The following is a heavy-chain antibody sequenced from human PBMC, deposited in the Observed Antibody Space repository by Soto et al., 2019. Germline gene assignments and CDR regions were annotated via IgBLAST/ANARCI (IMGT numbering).Heavy chain of an antibody. J-gene: IGHJ6*02. CDR2: ISPYNDYT. D-gene: IGHD3-16*01. CDR3: ARGGYYDNVWGKLSHYGLDV. CDR1: GYTFIRYG. Sequence: QVHLVQSAGEVKKPGASVKVSCKASGYTFIRYGITWVRQAPGQGLEWVGWISPYNDYTNYAQNLQGRVHMPTDTSTNTVYMELRGLIPDDTALYYCARGGYYDNVWGKLSHYGLDVWGQGTTVTVSS. V-gene: IGHV1-18*01.